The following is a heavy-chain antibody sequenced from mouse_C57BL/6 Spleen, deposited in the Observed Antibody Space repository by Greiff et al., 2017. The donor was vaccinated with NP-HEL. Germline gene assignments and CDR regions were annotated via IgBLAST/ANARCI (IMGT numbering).Heavy chain of an antibody. CDR1: GFNIKDDY. J-gene: IGHJ2*01. Sequence: DVQLQESGAELVRPGASVKLSCTASGFNIKDDYMHWVKQRPEQGLEWIGWIDPENGDTEYASKFQGKATITADTSSNTAYLQLSSLTSEDTAVYYCTTNTPAYYSNDYWGQGTTLTVSS. D-gene: IGHD2-5*01. CDR3: TTNTPAYYSNDY. V-gene: IGHV14-4*01. CDR2: IDPENGDT.